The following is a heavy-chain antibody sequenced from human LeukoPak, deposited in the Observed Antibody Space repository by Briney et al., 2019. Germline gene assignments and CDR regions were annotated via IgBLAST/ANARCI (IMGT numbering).Heavy chain of an antibody. CDR1: GGSISSGGYY. Sequence: SQTLSLTCTVSGGSISSGGYYWSWIRQHPGKGLEWIGYIYYSGSTYNNPSLKSRVTISVDTSKNQFSLKLSSVTAADTAVYYCARVYSGSPHFDYWGQGTLVTVSS. D-gene: IGHD1-26*01. CDR2: IYYSGST. J-gene: IGHJ4*02. CDR3: ARVYSGSPHFDY. V-gene: IGHV4-31*03.